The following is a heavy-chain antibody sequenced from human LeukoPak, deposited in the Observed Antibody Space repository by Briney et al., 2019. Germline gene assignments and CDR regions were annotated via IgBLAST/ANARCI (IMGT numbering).Heavy chain of an antibody. J-gene: IGHJ5*02. V-gene: IGHV4-61*02. Sequence: SQTLSLTCTVSGGSISSGSYYWSWIRQPAGKGLEWIGRIYTSGSASYNPSLKSRVTISVDTSKNQFSLKLSSVTAADTAVYYCARNNYDYVWGSYRYIWFDPWGQGTLVTVSS. CDR1: GGSISSGSYY. D-gene: IGHD3-16*02. CDR2: IYTSGSA. CDR3: ARNNYDYVWGSYRYIWFDP.